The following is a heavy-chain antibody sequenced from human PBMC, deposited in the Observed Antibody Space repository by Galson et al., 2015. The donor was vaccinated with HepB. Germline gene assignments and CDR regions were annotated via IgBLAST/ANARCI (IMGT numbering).Heavy chain of an antibody. Sequence: SLRLSCAASGFTVSSNYMSWVRQAPGKGLEWVSVLYSGGSTYYADSVKGRFTISRDNSKNTLYLQMNSLRAEDTAVYYCARVAPNYYDSSGYPLDPWGQGTLVTVSS. V-gene: IGHV3-66*01. J-gene: IGHJ5*02. CDR3: ARVAPNYYDSSGYPLDP. D-gene: IGHD3-22*01. CDR1: GFTVSSNY. CDR2: LYSGGST.